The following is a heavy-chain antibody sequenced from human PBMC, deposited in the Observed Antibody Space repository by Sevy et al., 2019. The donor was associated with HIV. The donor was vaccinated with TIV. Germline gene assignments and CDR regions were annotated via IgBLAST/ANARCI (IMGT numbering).Heavy chain of an antibody. CDR3: ARDFTIRPMVLDY. J-gene: IGHJ4*02. CDR1: GGSISSYF. Sequence: SETLSLTCTVSGGSISSYFWTWVRQPPGKGLEWIGNIYFTGNTDYSHSLKSRVTLSLDTSKSQFSLTLKSVTAADTAIYFCARDFTIRPMVLDYWGQGTLVTVSS. D-gene: IGHD3-10*01. V-gene: IGHV4-59*01. CDR2: IYFTGNT.